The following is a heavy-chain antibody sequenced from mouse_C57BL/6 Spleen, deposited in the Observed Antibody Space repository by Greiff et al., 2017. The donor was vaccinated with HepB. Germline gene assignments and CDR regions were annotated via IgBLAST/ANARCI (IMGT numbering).Heavy chain of an antibody. CDR1: GFTFSDYY. V-gene: IGHV5-16*01. CDR3: ARVLNWDFDV. CDR2: INYDGSST. Sequence: EVKLEESEGGLVQPGSSMKLSCTASGFTFSDYYMAWVRQVPEKGLEWVANINYDGSSTYYLDSLKSRFIISRDNAKNILYLQMSSLKSEDTATYYCARVLNWDFDVWGTGTTVTVSS. J-gene: IGHJ1*03.